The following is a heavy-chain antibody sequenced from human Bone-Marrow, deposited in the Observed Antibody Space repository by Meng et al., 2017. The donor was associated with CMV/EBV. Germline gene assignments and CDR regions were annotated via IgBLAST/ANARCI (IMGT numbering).Heavy chain of an antibody. V-gene: IGHV3-23*01. J-gene: IGHJ6*02. Sequence: GESLKISCAASGFTFSSYAMSWVRQAPGKGLEWVSAISGSGGSTYYADSVKGRFTISRDNAKNTLYLQMNSLRAEDTAVYYCARASPLDTAMVFYYYYGMDVWGQGTTVTVSS. CDR1: GFTFSSYA. CDR2: ISGSGGST. D-gene: IGHD5-18*01. CDR3: ARASPLDTAMVFYYYYGMDV.